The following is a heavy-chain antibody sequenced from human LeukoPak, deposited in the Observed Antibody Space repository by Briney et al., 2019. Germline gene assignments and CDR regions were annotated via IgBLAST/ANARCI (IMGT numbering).Heavy chain of an antibody. V-gene: IGHV3-20*04. J-gene: IGHJ3*02. CDR1: GFTFDDYG. D-gene: IGHD3-10*01. CDR3: ARVRAYGSGDYAFDI. CDR2: INWNGGST. Sequence: GGSLRLSCAASGFTFDDYGMSWVRQAPGKGLEWASGINWNGGSTGYADSVKGRFTISRDNAKNSLYLQMNSLRAEDTALYYCARVRAYGSGDYAFDIWGQGTMVTVSS.